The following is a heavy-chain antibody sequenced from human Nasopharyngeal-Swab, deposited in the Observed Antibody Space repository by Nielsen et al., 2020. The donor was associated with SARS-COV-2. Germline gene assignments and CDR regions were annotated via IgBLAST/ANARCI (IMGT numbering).Heavy chain of an antibody. V-gene: IGHV1-46*01. J-gene: IGHJ6*02. D-gene: IGHD3-22*01. Sequence: WERQAPGQGLEWMGIINPSGGSTSYAQKLQGRVTMTRDTSTSTVYMELSSLRSEDTAVYYCARDKSMIVVVITTHPYGMDVWGQGTTVTGLL. CDR3: ARDKSMIVVVITTHPYGMDV. CDR2: INPSGGST.